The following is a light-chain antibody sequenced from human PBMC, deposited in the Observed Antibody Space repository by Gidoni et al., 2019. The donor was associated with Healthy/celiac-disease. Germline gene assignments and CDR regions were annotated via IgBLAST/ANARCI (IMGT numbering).Light chain of an antibody. CDR1: QSVSSN. Sequence: EIVLTHSPATLSLAPGERATLSCSSSQSVSSNLAWYQQKPGHAPRLLNYGASTRATGIPARFSGSGSGTEFTLTISSLQSEDFVVYYCQQYNNWPRTFGQGTKVEIK. J-gene: IGKJ1*01. V-gene: IGKV3-15*01. CDR2: GAS. CDR3: QQYNNWPRT.